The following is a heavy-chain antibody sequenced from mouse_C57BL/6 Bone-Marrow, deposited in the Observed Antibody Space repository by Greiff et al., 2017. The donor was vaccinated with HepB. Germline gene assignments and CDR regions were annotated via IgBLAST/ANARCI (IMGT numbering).Heavy chain of an antibody. CDR1: GYAFSSSW. J-gene: IGHJ3*01. V-gene: IGHV1-82*01. CDR2: IYPGDGDT. CDR3: ARGLLRVAY. Sequence: VQLQQSGPELVKPGASVKISCKASGYAFSSSWMNWVKQRPGKGLEWIGRIYPGDGDTNYNGKFKGKATLTADKSSSTAYMQLSSLTSEDSAVYFCARGLLRVAYWGQGTLVTVSA. D-gene: IGHD1-1*01.